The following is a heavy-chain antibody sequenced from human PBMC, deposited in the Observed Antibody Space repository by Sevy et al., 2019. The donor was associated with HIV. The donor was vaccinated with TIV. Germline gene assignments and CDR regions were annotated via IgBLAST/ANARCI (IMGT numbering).Heavy chain of an antibody. D-gene: IGHD2-15*01. Sequence: GGSLRLSWAASGFSLSDHAVRWVRQTPGKGLEWLAVISYNGRNQYYADSVKGRFTISKDDSKNTLYLQLNSLRAEDTAVYYCARFVGYCSGGRCSIIDFWGQGTLVTVSS. J-gene: IGHJ4*02. CDR1: GFSLSDHA. CDR3: ARFVGYCSGGRCSIIDF. CDR2: ISYNGRNQ. V-gene: IGHV3-30*04.